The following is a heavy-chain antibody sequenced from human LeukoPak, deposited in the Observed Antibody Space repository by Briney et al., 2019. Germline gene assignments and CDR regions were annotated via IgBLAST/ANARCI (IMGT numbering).Heavy chain of an antibody. Sequence: GGSLRLSCAASGFTFSNAWMSWVRQAPGKRLEWVGRIKSKTDGGTTDYAAPVKGRFTISRDDSKNTLYLQMNSLKTEDTAVYYCTTAMYYGSGSYYGINWFDPWGQGTLVTVSS. J-gene: IGHJ5*02. D-gene: IGHD3-10*01. CDR3: TTAMYYGSGSYYGINWFDP. CDR1: GFTFSNAW. CDR2: IKSKTDGGTT. V-gene: IGHV3-15*01.